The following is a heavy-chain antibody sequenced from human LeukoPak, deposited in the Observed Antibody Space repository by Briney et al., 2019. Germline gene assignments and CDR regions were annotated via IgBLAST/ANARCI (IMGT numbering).Heavy chain of an antibody. Sequence: ASVKVSCKASGYTFTSYGISWVRQAPGQGLEWMGWISAYNGNTNYAQKLQGRVTMTTDTSTSTAYMELRSLRSDDTAVCYCARTDCSGGSCPIDYWGQGTLVTVSS. CDR3: ARTDCSGGSCPIDY. V-gene: IGHV1-18*04. D-gene: IGHD2-15*01. CDR2: ISAYNGNT. CDR1: GYTFTSYG. J-gene: IGHJ4*02.